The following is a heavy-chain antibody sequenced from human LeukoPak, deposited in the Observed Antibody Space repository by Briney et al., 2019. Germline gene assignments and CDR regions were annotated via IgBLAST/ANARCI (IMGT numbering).Heavy chain of an antibody. D-gene: IGHD3-10*01. V-gene: IGHV1-2*02. J-gene: IGHJ6*02. CDR1: GYTFTGYY. Sequence: GASVKVSCKASGYTFTGYYMHWVRQAPGQGLEWMGWINPNSGGTNYAQKFQGRVTMTRDTSISTAYMELSRLRSDDTAVYYCARGPEALWFGEGLHDYYYGMDVWGQGTTVTVSS. CDR3: ARGPEALWFGEGLHDYYYGMDV. CDR2: INPNSGGT.